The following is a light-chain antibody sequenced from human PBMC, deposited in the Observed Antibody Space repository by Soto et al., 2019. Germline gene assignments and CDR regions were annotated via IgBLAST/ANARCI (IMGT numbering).Light chain of an antibody. V-gene: IGKV1-27*01. J-gene: IGKJ3*01. CDR2: AAS. CDR3: QKYSSLPV. CDR1: QSIRNY. Sequence: DIQMTQSPTSLSASVGDRVTITCRASQSIRNYVAWYQQIPGKAPKLLIYAASTLQSGVTSRFSGSGSGTDFTLTINGLQPEDVATYYCQKYSSLPVFGPGTKVEIK.